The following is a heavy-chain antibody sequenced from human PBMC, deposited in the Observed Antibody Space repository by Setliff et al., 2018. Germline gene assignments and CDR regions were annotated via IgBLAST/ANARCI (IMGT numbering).Heavy chain of an antibody. CDR3: ARVGPLTDDAFNI. D-gene: IGHD1-26*01. J-gene: IGHJ3*02. Sequence: GESLKLSCKGSGYTFTNYWIAWVRQMPGKGLEYMGIIYPADSDTTYSPSFQGQVTISADKSINTAYLQWSSLKASDTAIYYCARVGPLTDDAFNIWGQGTMVTVSS. CDR1: GYTFTNYW. CDR2: IYPADSDT. V-gene: IGHV5-51*01.